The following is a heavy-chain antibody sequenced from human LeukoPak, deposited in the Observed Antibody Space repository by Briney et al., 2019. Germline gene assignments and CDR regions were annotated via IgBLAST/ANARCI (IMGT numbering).Heavy chain of an antibody. CDR2: ISGDGGTI. V-gene: IGHV3-23*01. J-gene: IGHJ4*02. D-gene: IGHD2-8*01. CDR3: AKELYGNPSGY. CDR1: GFNFADYV. Sequence: GGSLRLSCKAHGFNFADYVMSWFRQAPGKGLEWVSAISGDGGTISYAASVRGRFTISRDNAKNTLFLQMSSLRAGDTALYYCAKELYGNPSGYWGQGTRVTVSS.